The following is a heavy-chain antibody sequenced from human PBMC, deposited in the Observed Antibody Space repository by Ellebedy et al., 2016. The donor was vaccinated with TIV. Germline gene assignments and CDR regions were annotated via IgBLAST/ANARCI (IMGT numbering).Heavy chain of an antibody. CDR2: ISVSSGKT. Sequence: GESLKISCAASGFTFGTYAMTWVRQAPGKGLEWVSSISVSSGKTYYADSVKGRFTISGDNAKNSLYLQMNSLRAEDTAVYYCARRVAGKASFDYWGQGTLVTVSS. V-gene: IGHV3-21*01. CDR3: ARRVAGKASFDY. CDR1: GFTFGTYA. J-gene: IGHJ4*02. D-gene: IGHD6-19*01.